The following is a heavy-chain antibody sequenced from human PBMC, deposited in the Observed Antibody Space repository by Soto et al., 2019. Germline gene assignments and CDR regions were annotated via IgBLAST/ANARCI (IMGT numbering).Heavy chain of an antibody. CDR2: ISYDGSNK. CDR1: GFTFSSYG. V-gene: IGHV3-30*18. CDR3: AKSAIAVAGTSGFQH. Sequence: GGSLRLSCAASGFTFSSYGMHWVRQAPGKGLEWVAVISYDGSNKYYADSVKGRFTISRDNSKNTLYLQMNSLRAEDTALYYCAKSAIAVAGTSGFQHWGQGTLVTVSS. D-gene: IGHD6-19*01. J-gene: IGHJ1*01.